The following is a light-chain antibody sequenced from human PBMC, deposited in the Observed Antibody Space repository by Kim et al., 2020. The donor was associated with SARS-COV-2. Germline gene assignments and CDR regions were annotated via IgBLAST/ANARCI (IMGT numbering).Light chain of an antibody. CDR2: WAS. CDR3: QQYYSTMYT. Sequence: DIVMTQSPDSLAVSLGERATINCKSSQSVLYSSNNKNYLAWYQQKPGQPPKLLIYWASTRESGVPDRFSGSGSGTDFTLTISSLQAEDVAVYYYQQYYSTMYTFGQGTKLEI. CDR1: QSVLYSSNNKNY. V-gene: IGKV4-1*01. J-gene: IGKJ2*01.